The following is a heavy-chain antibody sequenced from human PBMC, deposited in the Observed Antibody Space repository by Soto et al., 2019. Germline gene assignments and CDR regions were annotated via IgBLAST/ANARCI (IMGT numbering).Heavy chain of an antibody. CDR2: IYYSGST. J-gene: IGHJ6*04. CDR1: GGSISSYY. V-gene: IGHV4-59*01. Sequence: LSLTCTVSGGSISSYYWSWIRQPPGKGLEWIGYIYYSGSTNYNPSLKSRVTISVDTSKNQFSLKLSSVTAADTAVYYCARGRGSGSSFYYYGMDVWGKGTTVTVSS. CDR3: ARGRGSGSSFYYYGMDV. D-gene: IGHD3-10*01.